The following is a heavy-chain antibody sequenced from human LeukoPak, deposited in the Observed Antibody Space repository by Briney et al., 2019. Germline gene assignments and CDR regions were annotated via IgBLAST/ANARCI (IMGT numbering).Heavy chain of an antibody. CDR1: GGSISSYY. V-gene: IGHV4-59*01. CDR3: ARETRAYAGYYFDY. CDR2: IYYSGST. Sequence: PSETLCLTCTVSGGSISSYYWSWIRQPPRKGLEWIGYIYYSGSTNYNPSLKSRVTISVHTSKNQFSLKLSSLTAAETAVYYCARETRAYAGYYFDYWGQGTLVTVPS. J-gene: IGHJ4*02.